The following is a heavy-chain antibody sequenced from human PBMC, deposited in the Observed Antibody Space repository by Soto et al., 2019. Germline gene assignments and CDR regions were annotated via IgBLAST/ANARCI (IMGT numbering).Heavy chain of an antibody. V-gene: IGHV4-39*01. CDR2: IYYSGST. CDR3: ARETSPLCGGDCYSEPDFDY. CDR1: GGSISSSSYY. D-gene: IGHD2-21*01. J-gene: IGHJ4*02. Sequence: PSETLSLTCTVSGGSISSSSYYWGWVRQLPGKGLEWSGSIYYSGSTYYNPALKSRVTISVDTSKNQFSLKLSSVTAADTAVYYCARETSPLCGGDCYSEPDFDYWGQGTLVTVSS.